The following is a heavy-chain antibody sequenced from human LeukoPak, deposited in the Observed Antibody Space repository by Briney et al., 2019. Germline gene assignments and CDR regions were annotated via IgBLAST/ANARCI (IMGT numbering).Heavy chain of an antibody. CDR2: IYPRDSDT. CDR1: EYNFTNYW. Sequence: GESLKISCKGSEYNFTNYWIGWVRQMPGKGLEWMGLIYPRDSDTRYSPSFQGQVTISADKSISTAFLQWSSLKASDTAMYHCARGAPSGSGNYLDFWGQGTLVTVSS. V-gene: IGHV5-51*01. CDR3: ARGAPSGSGNYLDF. D-gene: IGHD3-10*01. J-gene: IGHJ4*02.